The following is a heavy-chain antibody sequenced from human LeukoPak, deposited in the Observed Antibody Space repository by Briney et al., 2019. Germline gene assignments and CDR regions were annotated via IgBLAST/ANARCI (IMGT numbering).Heavy chain of an antibody. Sequence: ASVKVSCKASGYTFTSNYMHWLRQAPGQGLEWMGWINPNSGGTNYAQKFQGRVTMTRDTSISTAYMELSRLRSDDTAVYYCARGYTYYYDSSGYYQTLNWFDPWGQGTLVTVSS. CDR2: INPNSGGT. J-gene: IGHJ5*02. D-gene: IGHD3-22*01. V-gene: IGHV1-2*02. CDR1: GYTFTSNY. CDR3: ARGYTYYYDSSGYYQTLNWFDP.